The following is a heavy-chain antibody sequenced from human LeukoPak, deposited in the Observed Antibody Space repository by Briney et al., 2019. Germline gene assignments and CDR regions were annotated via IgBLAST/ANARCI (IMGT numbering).Heavy chain of an antibody. J-gene: IGHJ6*03. CDR3: AKCSGWFVRGKDYYYYMDV. D-gene: IGHD6-19*01. CDR1: GFTFSSYA. V-gene: IGHV3-23*01. CDR2: ISGSGGST. Sequence: GGSLRLSCAASGFTFSSYAMSWVRQAPGKGLEWVSAISGSGGSTYYADSVKGRFTIFRDNSKNTLYLQMNSLRAEDTAVYYCAKCSGWFVRGKDYYYYMDVWGKGTTVTISS.